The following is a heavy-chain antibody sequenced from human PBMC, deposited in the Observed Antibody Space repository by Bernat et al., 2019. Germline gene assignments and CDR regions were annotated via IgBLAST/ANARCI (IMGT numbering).Heavy chain of an antibody. Sequence: EVQLVESGGGLVKPGGSLRLSCAASGFTFSSYSMNWVRQAPGKGLEWVSSISSSSSYIYDADSVKGRFTISRDNAKNSLYLQMNSLRAEDTAVYYCARDFSGADYYYYGMDVWGQGTTVTVSS. D-gene: IGHD6-19*01. CDR2: ISSSSSYI. J-gene: IGHJ6*02. CDR1: GFTFSSYS. V-gene: IGHV3-21*01. CDR3: ARDFSGADYYYYGMDV.